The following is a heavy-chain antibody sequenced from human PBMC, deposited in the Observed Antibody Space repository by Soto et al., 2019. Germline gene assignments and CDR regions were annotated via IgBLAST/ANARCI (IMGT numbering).Heavy chain of an antibody. CDR1: GFTFSSYA. D-gene: IGHD6-19*01. V-gene: IGHV3-30-3*01. Sequence: QVQLVESGGGVVQPGRSLRLSCAASGFTFSSYAMHWVRQAPGKGLEWVAVISYDGSNKYYADSVKGRFTNSRDNSKNTLYLQMNSLRAEDTAVYYCARDSIAVAAYYFDYWGQGTLVTVSS. J-gene: IGHJ4*02. CDR3: ARDSIAVAAYYFDY. CDR2: ISYDGSNK.